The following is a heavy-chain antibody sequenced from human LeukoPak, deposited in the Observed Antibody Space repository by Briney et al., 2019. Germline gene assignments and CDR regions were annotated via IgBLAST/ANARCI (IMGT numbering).Heavy chain of an antibody. Sequence: GGSLRLSCAASGFTFSSYGMHWVRQAPGKGLEWVAVISYDGSNKYYADSVKGRFTISRDNSKNTLYLQMNSLRAEDTAVYYCARAGIVSWYEEILGYWGQGTLVTVSS. J-gene: IGHJ4*02. CDR3: ARAGIVSWYEEILGY. D-gene: IGHD6-13*01. V-gene: IGHV3-30*03. CDR1: GFTFSSYG. CDR2: ISYDGSNK.